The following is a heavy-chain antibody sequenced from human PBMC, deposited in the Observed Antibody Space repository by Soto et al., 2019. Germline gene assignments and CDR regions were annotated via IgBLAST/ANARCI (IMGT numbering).Heavy chain of an antibody. J-gene: IGHJ3*02. D-gene: IGHD6-19*01. Sequence: ASVKVSCKASGYTFTGYYMHWVRQAPGQGLEWMGWINPNSGGTNYAQKFQGWVTMTRDTSISTAYMELSRLRSDDTAVYYCARVKQWLVRNDAFDIWGQGTMVTVSS. CDR1: GYTFTGYY. CDR2: INPNSGGT. V-gene: IGHV1-2*04. CDR3: ARVKQWLVRNDAFDI.